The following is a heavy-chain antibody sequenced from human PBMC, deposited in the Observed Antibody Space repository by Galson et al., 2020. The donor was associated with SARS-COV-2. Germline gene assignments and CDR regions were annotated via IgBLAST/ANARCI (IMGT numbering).Heavy chain of an antibody. CDR2: IYYSGSS. V-gene: IGHV4-39*07. J-gene: IGHJ6*02. CDR1: GASIDSGNYY. Sequence: ASETLSLTCTVSGASIDSGNYYWGWIRQPPGKGLEWIGSIYYSGSSYYNPSLKSRVTISIDTSKNQFSLRLTSVTAADTSVYYCARVPRRSHYCGSGSYDKLFYYYGMDVWGQGTTVTVSS. CDR3: ARVPRRSHYCGSGSYDKLFYYYGMDV. D-gene: IGHD3-10*01.